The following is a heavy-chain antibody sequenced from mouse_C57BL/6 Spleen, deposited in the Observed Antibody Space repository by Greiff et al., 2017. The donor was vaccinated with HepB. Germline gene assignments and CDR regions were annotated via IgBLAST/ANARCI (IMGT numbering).Heavy chain of an antibody. CDR3: TRQLRLYYAMDY. D-gene: IGHD3-2*02. V-gene: IGHV1-15*01. CDR2: IDPETGGT. Sequence: VQLQQSGAELERPGASVTLSCKASGYTFTDYEMHWVKQTPVHGLEWIGAIDPETGGTAYNQKFKGKAILTADKSSSTAYMELRSLTSEDSAVYYCTRQLRLYYAMDYWGQGTSVTVSS. CDR1: GYTFTDYE. J-gene: IGHJ4*01.